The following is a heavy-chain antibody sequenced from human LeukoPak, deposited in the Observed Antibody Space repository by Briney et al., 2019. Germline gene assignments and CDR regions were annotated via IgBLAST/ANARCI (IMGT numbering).Heavy chain of an antibody. Sequence: SETLSLTCAVSGGSFNGYSYTWIRQPPGKGLEWIGEIIHSGGTSYNPSLKSRLTISVDTSRKQFSLKLTSVTAADTALHFCARGPLAFRRVAGIFSWGRGTQVTVSS. D-gene: IGHD6-19*01. CDR1: GGSFNGYS. V-gene: IGHV4-34*01. CDR2: IIHSGGT. CDR3: ARGPLAFRRVAGIFS. J-gene: IGHJ5*02.